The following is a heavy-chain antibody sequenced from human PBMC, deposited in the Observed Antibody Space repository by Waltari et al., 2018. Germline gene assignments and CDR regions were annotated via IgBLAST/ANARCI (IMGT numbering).Heavy chain of an antibody. D-gene: IGHD6-13*01. CDR1: GYTFTAYA. J-gene: IGHJ4*01. CDR3: ARGDYSSIWPFYFDY. CDR2: IKVGNGKT. Sequence: QVQLVQSGAEVKKPGASVKVSCKASGYTFTAYAIHWVRQAPGQSLEWMGWIKVGNGKTEYSQRFQGRFTITTDTSANTAFMELSGLSSEDTAIYYCARGDYSSIWPFYFDYWGQGALVTVSS. V-gene: IGHV1-3*01.